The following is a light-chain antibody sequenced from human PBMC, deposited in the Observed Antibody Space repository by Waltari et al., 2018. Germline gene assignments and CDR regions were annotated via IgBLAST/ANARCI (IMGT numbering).Light chain of an antibody. V-gene: IGKV1-39*01. CDR1: QGIGSY. CDR2: AAS. Sequence: DIQMTQSPSSLSASVGDRVTITCRASQGIGSYLNWYQQKPGKAPNLLIYAASSLQSGVPSRFSGSGSGTDFTLTISSLQPEDFATYYCQHLGTFGQGTKVEI. J-gene: IGKJ1*01. CDR3: QHLGT.